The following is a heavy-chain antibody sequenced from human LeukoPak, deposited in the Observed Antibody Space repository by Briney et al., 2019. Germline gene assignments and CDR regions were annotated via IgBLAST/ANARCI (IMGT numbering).Heavy chain of an antibody. CDR1: GFTFSSYW. Sequence: GGSLRLSCAASGFTFSSYWMHWVRQAPGTGLVWVSLINSDGSSTTYADSVEGRFTISRDNAKNTLYLQMNSLRAEDTAVYYCARGTSGGSYDYWDQGTLVTVSS. V-gene: IGHV3-74*01. CDR2: INSDGSST. D-gene: IGHD1-26*01. CDR3: ARGTSGGSYDY. J-gene: IGHJ4*02.